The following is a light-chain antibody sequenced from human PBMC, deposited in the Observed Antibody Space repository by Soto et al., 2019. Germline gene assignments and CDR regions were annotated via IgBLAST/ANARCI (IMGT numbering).Light chain of an antibody. Sequence: IVMTQSPATLSVSPGERATLSCRASQSVSSNLAWYQQIPGQAPRLIIYGASTRATGVPARFSGSGSGTDFTLTISSLQSEDFAFYDCQQYVTWPPKYTFGQGTQLEIK. V-gene: IGKV3-15*01. CDR2: GAS. J-gene: IGKJ2*01. CDR1: QSVSSN. CDR3: QQYVTWPPKYT.